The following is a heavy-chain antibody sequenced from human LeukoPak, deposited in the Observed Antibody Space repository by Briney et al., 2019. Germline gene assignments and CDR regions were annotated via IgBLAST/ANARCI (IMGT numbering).Heavy chain of an antibody. D-gene: IGHD2-15*01. J-gene: IGHJ4*02. CDR3: ARGSSYSELLNDY. Sequence: PSETLSLTCTVSGYSISSGYYWGWIRQPPGKGLEWIGSIYHSGSTYYNPSLKSRVTISVDTSKNQFSLKLSSVTAADTAVYYCARGSSYSELLNDYWGQGTLVTVSS. V-gene: IGHV4-38-2*02. CDR1: GYSISSGYY. CDR2: IYHSGST.